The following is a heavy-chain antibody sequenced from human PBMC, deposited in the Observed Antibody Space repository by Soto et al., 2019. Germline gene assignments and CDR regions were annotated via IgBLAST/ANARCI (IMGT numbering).Heavy chain of an antibody. CDR3: AIGNAFYAY. J-gene: IGHJ4*02. D-gene: IGHD2-2*01. V-gene: IGHV3-11*01. CDR2: IRSSDNTR. Sequence: QVQLVESGGGLVKPGGSLRLSCAASGFSFSDYYMSWIRQAPGKGLEWVSYIRSSDNTRYYADSVKGRFTISRDNAKNSMYLQRNSLRAEDTAVVYCAIGNAFYAYWGQGTLVTDS. CDR1: GFSFSDYY.